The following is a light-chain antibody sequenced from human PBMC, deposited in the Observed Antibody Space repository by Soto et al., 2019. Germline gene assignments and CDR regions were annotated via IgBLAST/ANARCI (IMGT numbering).Light chain of an antibody. Sequence: QSALTQHASVSGSPGQSITISCTGTSSDVGGYDYVSWYQHHPGKAPKLTIYEVSNRPSGVSNRFSGSKSGNTASLTISGLQAEDEAEYYCSSYTSSSTDVFGTGTKLTVL. J-gene: IGLJ1*01. CDR3: SSYTSSSTDV. V-gene: IGLV2-14*01. CDR1: SSDVGGYDY. CDR2: EVS.